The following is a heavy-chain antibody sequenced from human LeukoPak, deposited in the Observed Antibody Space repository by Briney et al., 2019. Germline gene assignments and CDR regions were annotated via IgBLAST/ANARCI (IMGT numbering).Heavy chain of an antibody. V-gene: IGHV3-48*03. CDR1: GFTFSSYE. CDR2: ISSSGSTI. Sequence: PGGSLRLSYAASGFTFSSYEMNWVRQAPGKGLEWVSYISSSGSTIYYADSVKGRFTISRDNAKNSLYLQMNSLRAEDTAVYYCARDLYYYDSSGYFDYWGQGTLVTVSS. CDR3: ARDLYYYDSSGYFDY. J-gene: IGHJ4*02. D-gene: IGHD3-22*01.